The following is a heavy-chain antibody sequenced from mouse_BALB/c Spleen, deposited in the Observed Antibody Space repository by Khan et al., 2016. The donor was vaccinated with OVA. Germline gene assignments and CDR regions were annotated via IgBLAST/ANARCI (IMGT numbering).Heavy chain of an antibody. CDR2: ISSGDST. CDR3: ARDYWFVY. J-gene: IGHJ3*01. Sequence: EVKLVESGGGLVKPGGSLKVSCAASGFTFSNYAMSWVRQTPEKRLEWVASISSGDSTYYPDSVKGRFTISRANARNILHLQMSSLRSADMAMYYCARDYWFVYWGQGTLVTVSA. V-gene: IGHV5-6-5*01. CDR1: GFTFSNYA.